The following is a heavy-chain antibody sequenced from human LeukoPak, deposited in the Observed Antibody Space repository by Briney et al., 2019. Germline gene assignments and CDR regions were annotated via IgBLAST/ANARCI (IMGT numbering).Heavy chain of an antibody. V-gene: IGHV1-18*04. Sequence: ASVKVSCKTSGYPFISYGLSWVRQAPGQGLEWMGWISAYNGDTNYAQRLQGRVTMTTDTSTTTAYMELRSLRSDDTAVYYCAIVFYFYDTSGPQYSFDYWGQGTLVTVSS. CDR2: ISAYNGDT. CDR1: GYPFISYG. CDR3: AIVFYFYDTSGPQYSFDY. D-gene: IGHD3-22*01. J-gene: IGHJ4*02.